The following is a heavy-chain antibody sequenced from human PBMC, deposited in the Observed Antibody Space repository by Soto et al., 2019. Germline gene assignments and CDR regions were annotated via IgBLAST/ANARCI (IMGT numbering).Heavy chain of an antibody. CDR2: IYYSGST. CDR3: ARVFPYYYDSSGYYYVPRYYYYYGMDV. CDR1: GGSVSIGSYY. J-gene: IGHJ6*02. Sequence: SETLSLTCTVSGGSVSIGSYYWRWIRQPPGKGLEWIGYIYYSGSTNYNPSLTSRVTISVGTSKHEFSLKLSSVTAADTAVYYCARVFPYYYDSSGYYYVPRYYYYYGMDVWGQGTTVTVSS. D-gene: IGHD3-22*01. V-gene: IGHV4-61*01.